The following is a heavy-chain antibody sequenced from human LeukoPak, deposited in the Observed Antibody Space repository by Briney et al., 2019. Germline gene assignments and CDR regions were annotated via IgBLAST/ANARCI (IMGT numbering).Heavy chain of an antibody. CDR1: GYSFTSYC. J-gene: IGHJ5*02. Sequence: GESLKISCKVSGYSFTSYCIGWVRQMPGKGLEWMGIIYPGDSGPTYSPSFQGQVTISADKSISTAYLQWSSLKASDTAMYYCARRGSSSSPLEMYNWFDPWGQGTLVTVSS. CDR2: IYPGDSGP. V-gene: IGHV5-51*01. D-gene: IGHD6-6*01. CDR3: ARRGSSSSPLEMYNWFDP.